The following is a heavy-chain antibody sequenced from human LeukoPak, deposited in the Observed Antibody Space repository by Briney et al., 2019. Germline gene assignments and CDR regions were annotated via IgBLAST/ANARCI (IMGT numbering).Heavy chain of an antibody. J-gene: IGHJ4*02. V-gene: IGHV4-61*02. CDR3: ARDSIVGATTSGY. D-gene: IGHD1-26*01. CDR2: IYTSGST. Sequence: SQTLSLTCTVSGGSISSGSYYWSWIRQPAGKGLEWIGRIYTSGSTNYNPSLKSRVTISVDTSKNQFSLKLSSVTAADTAVYYCARDSIVGATTSGYWGQGTLVTVSS. CDR1: GGSISSGSYY.